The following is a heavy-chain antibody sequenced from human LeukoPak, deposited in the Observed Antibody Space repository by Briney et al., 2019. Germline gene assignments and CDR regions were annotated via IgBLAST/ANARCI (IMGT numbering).Heavy chain of an antibody. CDR1: GFTFSSYN. D-gene: IGHD1-26*01. J-gene: IGHJ4*02. CDR3: ARIVGATEFDY. Sequence: GGSLRLSCAASGFTFSSYNMNWVRQAPGKGLEWVSSISSSSSYIYYADSVKGRFTISRDNAKNSLYLQMNSLRAEDTAVYYCARIVGATEFDYWGQGTLVTVSS. V-gene: IGHV3-21*01. CDR2: ISSSSSYI.